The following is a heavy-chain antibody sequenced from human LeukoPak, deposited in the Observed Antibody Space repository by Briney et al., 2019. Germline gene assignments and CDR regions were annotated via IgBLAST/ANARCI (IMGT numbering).Heavy chain of an antibody. J-gene: IGHJ6*03. CDR3: ARGNYDFIGYYQYYMDV. D-gene: IGHD3/OR15-3a*01. Sequence: PGGSLRLSCAASGFTVSSSYMSWVRQAPGKGLECISVIYSGGSTNYADSVKGRFTISRDNSKNTLYLQMNSLRAEDTAVYYCARGNYDFIGYYQYYMDVWGKGTTVTISS. CDR2: IYSGGST. CDR1: GFTVSSSY. V-gene: IGHV3-66*01.